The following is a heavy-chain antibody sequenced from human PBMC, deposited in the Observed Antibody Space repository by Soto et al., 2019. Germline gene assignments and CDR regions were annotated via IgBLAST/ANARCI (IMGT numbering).Heavy chain of an antibody. CDR1: GFTFSSYA. CDR2: ISYDGSNK. CDR3: ARGSGDFDY. V-gene: IGHV3-30-3*01. J-gene: IGHJ4*02. Sequence: GGSLRLSCAASGFTFSSYAMHWVRQAPGKGLEWVAVISYDGSNKYYADSVKGRFTISRDNSKNTLYLQMNSLRAEDTAVYYCARGSGDFDYWGQGTLVTVSS. D-gene: IGHD6-19*01.